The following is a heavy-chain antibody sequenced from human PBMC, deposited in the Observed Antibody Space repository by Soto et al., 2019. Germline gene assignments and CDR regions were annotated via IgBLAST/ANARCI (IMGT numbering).Heavy chain of an antibody. D-gene: IGHD6-19*01. CDR1: GFTFSSYA. Sequence: QVQLVESGGGVVQPGRSLRLSCAASGFTFSSYAMHWVRQAPGKGLEWVAVISYDGSNKYYADSVKGRFTISRDNSKNPLYLQMNSLRAEDTAVYYCARDSGGWYRYFDYWGQGTLVTVSS. V-gene: IGHV3-30-3*01. CDR3: ARDSGGWYRYFDY. J-gene: IGHJ4*02. CDR2: ISYDGSNK.